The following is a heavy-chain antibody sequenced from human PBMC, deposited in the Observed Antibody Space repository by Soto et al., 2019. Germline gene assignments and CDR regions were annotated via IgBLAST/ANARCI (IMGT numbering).Heavy chain of an antibody. D-gene: IGHD4-17*01. CDR3: ARGDEATTHSRDGVHPYNYYYGRDV. J-gene: IGHJ6*02. V-gene: IGHV3-33*01. CDR1: GLTFSSYG. Sequence: PGGSLRLSCAASGLTFSSYGMHWVRQAPGKGLEWVAVIWYDGSNKYYADSVQGRFTISRDNSKNTLYLQMNSLRAEDTAVYYCARGDEATTHSRDGVHPYNYYYGRDVWGDWPTVTV. CDR2: IWYDGSNK.